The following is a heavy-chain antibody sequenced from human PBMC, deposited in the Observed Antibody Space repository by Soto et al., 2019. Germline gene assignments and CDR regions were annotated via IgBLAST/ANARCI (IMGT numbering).Heavy chain of an antibody. V-gene: IGHV3-30*18. D-gene: IGHD4-17*01. J-gene: IGHJ6*02. CDR2: ISYDGSNK. Sequence: QVQLVESGGGVVQPGRSLRLSCAASGFTFSSYGMHWVRQAPGKGLEWVAVISYDGSNKYYADSVKGRFTISRDNYKNTLYLQMNSLRAEDTAVYYCAKEMTTVTTRHYYYGMDVWGQGTTVTVSS. CDR3: AKEMTTVTTRHYYYGMDV. CDR1: GFTFSSYG.